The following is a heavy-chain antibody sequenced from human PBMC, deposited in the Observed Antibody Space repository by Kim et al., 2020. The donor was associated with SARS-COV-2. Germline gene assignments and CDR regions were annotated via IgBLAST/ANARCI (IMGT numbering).Heavy chain of an antibody. CDR3: AREVEVYCSSTSCPNWFDP. V-gene: IGHV4-59*01. CDR2: IYYSGST. J-gene: IGHJ5*02. Sequence: SETLSLTCTVSGGSISSYYWSWIRQPPGKGLEWIGYIYYSGSTNYNPSLKSRVTISVDTSKNQFSLKLSSVTAADTAVYYCAREVEVYCSSTSCPNWFDP. D-gene: IGHD2-2*01. CDR1: GGSISSYY.